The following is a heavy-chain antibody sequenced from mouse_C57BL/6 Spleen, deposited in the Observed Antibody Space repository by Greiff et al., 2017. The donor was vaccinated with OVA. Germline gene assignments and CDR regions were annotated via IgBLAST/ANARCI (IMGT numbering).Heavy chain of an antibody. Sequence: VQLQQSGAELVKPGASVKLSCKASGYTFTSYWMHWVKQRPGQGLEWIGMIHPNSGSTNYNEKFKSKATLTVDKSSSTAYMQLSSLTSEDSAVYYCAFTTVVADAMDYWGQGTSVTVSS. D-gene: IGHD1-1*01. CDR1: GYTFTSYW. J-gene: IGHJ4*01. CDR2: IHPNSGST. CDR3: AFTTVVADAMDY. V-gene: IGHV1-64*01.